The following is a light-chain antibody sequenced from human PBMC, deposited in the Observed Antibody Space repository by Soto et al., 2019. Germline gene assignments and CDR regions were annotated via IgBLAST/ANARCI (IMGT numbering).Light chain of an antibody. Sequence: EIVLTQSPGTLSLSPGERATLSCRASQSVSSSNLAWYQQKPGQAPRVLIYGASSRATGIPDRFSGSGSVTDFTLTISRLEPEDFAVYYCQQYSSSPVTFGQGTKLEIK. J-gene: IGKJ2*01. CDR1: QSVSSSN. V-gene: IGKV3-20*01. CDR2: GAS. CDR3: QQYSSSPVT.